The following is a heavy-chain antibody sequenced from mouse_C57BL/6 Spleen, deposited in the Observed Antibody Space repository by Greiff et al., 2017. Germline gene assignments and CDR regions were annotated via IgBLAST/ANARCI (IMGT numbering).Heavy chain of an antibody. CDR2: INPSTGGT. CDR3: ASWSLDY. J-gene: IGHJ2*01. Sequence: VQLQQSGPELVKPGASVKLSCKASGYSFTGYYMNWVKQSPEKSLEWIGEINPSTGGTTYNQKFKAKATLTVDKSSSTAYMQLKSLTSEDSAVYYCASWSLDYWGQGTTLTVSS. CDR1: GYSFTGYY. V-gene: IGHV1-42*01.